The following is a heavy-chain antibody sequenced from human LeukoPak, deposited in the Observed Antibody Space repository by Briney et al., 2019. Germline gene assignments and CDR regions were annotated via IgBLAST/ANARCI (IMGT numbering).Heavy chain of an antibody. CDR2: IYPSDSDI. CDR3: ARHAYSYDSSGYSAADY. Sequence: GESLKISCKASGYSFTNYWIGWVRQVPGKGLEWMGIIYPSDSDIRYSSSSQGQVTISADKSISTAYLQWSSLKASDTAMYYCARHAYSYDSSGYSAADYWGQGTLVTVSS. D-gene: IGHD3-22*01. J-gene: IGHJ4*02. V-gene: IGHV5-51*01. CDR1: GYSFTNYW.